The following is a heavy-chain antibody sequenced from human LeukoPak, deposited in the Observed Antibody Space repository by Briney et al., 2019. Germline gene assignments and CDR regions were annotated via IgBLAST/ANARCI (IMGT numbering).Heavy chain of an antibody. Sequence: GGSLRLSCAASGFTFSSYWMSWVRQAPGKGLEWMGGIIAIFGTANYAQKFQDRVTITADESRSTGYMELSSLRSEDTAVYYCARAGYCSSTSCIPDAFDIWGQGTMVTVSS. CDR1: GFTFSSYW. D-gene: IGHD2-2*01. CDR3: ARAGYCSSTSCIPDAFDI. V-gene: IGHV1-69*01. J-gene: IGHJ3*02. CDR2: IIAIFGTA.